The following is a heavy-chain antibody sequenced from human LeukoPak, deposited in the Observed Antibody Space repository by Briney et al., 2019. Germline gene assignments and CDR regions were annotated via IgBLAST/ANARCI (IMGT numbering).Heavy chain of an antibody. CDR2: ISSLSSYI. Sequence: GALRLSCAASGFTFSSYTMNWVRQAPGKGLEWVSSISSLSSYIYYADSVKGRFTISRDNAKNSLYLQMNSLRAEDSAVYYCARELQQQLYWFDPWGQGTLVTVSS. CDR3: ARELQQQLYWFDP. J-gene: IGHJ5*02. V-gene: IGHV3-21*01. CDR1: GFTFSSYT. D-gene: IGHD6-13*01.